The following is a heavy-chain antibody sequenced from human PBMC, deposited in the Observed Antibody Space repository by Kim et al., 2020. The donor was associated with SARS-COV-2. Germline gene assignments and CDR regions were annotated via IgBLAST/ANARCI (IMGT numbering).Heavy chain of an antibody. CDR3: ARHYYGMDV. J-gene: IGHJ6*02. CDR2: SYI. Sequence: SYIYYADSVKGRFTISRDNAKNSLYLQMNSLRAEDTAVYYCARHYYGMDVWGQGTTVTVPS. V-gene: IGHV3-21*01.